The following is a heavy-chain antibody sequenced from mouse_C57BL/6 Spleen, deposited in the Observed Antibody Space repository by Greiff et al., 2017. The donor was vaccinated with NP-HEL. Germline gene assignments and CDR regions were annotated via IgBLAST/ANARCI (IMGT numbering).Heavy chain of an antibody. CDR3: ARCYYGYGDYAMDY. CDR2: IHPNSGRT. Sequence: QVQLQQPGAELVKPGASVKLSCKASGYTFTSYWMNWVKQRPGQGLAWIGMIHPNSGRTNYNEKFKSKATLTVDKSSSTAYMQLSSLTSEDSAVYYCARCYYGYGDYAMDYWGQGTSVTVSS. V-gene: IGHV1-64*01. J-gene: IGHJ4*01. D-gene: IGHD2-2*01. CDR1: GYTFTSYW.